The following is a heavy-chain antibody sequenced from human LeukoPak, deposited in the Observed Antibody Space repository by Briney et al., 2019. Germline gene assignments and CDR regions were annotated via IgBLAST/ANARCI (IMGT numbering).Heavy chain of an antibody. V-gene: IGHV3-30-3*01. Sequence: GGSPRLSCAASGFTFSSYAMHWVRQAPGKGLEWVAVISYDGSNKYYADSVKGRFTISRDNSKNTLYLQMNSLRAEDTAVYYCARATEYWGQGTLVTVSS. J-gene: IGHJ4*02. CDR1: GFTFSSYA. D-gene: IGHD4-17*01. CDR3: ARATEY. CDR2: ISYDGSNK.